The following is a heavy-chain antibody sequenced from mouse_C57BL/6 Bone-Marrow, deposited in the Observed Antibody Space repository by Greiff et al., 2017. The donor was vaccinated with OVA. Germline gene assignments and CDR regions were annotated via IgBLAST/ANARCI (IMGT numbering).Heavy chain of an antibody. CDR1: GYTFTSYW. CDR2: IDPSVSCI. CDR3: RRGRYYGSSYWYFDV. D-gene: IGHD1-1*01. V-gene: IGHV1-69*01. Sequence: QVQLQQPGAELVMPGASVKLSCKASGYTFTSYWMHWVKQRPGHGLEWIGKIDPSVSCINYNQKFKGKSTLPVDKSSSTAYMQLSRLPSEDYAVFDCRRGRYYGSSYWYFDVWGTGTTVTGSS. J-gene: IGHJ1*03.